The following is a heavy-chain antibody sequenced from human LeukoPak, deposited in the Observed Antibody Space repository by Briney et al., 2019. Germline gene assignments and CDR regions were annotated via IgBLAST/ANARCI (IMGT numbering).Heavy chain of an antibody. Sequence: GGSLRLSCAASGFTFSSYAMSWVRQAPGKGLEWVSAISGSGGSTYYADSVKGRLTISRDNSKNTLYLQMNSLRAEDTAIYYCAKALLVRGVTSADDAFDIWGQGTVVTVSS. CDR1: GFTFSSYA. V-gene: IGHV3-23*01. J-gene: IGHJ3*02. CDR2: ISGSGGST. CDR3: AKALLVRGVTSADDAFDI. D-gene: IGHD3-10*01.